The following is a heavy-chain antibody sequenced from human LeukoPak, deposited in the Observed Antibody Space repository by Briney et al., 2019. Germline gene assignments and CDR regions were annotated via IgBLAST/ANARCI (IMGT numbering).Heavy chain of an antibody. D-gene: IGHD3-22*01. V-gene: IGHV4-59*01. CDR2: IYYSGST. CDR1: GGSISSYY. Sequence: PSETLSLTCTVSGGSISSYYWSWIRQPPGKGLEWIGYIYYSGSTNYNPSLKSRVTISVDTSKNQFSLRLSSVTAADTAVYYCAGASYDSSGVHWGQGTLVTVSS. J-gene: IGHJ4*02. CDR3: AGASYDSSGVH.